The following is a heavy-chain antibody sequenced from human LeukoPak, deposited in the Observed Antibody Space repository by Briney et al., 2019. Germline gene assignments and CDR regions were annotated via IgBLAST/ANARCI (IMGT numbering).Heavy chain of an antibody. V-gene: IGHV1-69*05. CDR3: AREDPYSSSFDY. D-gene: IGHD6-6*01. CDR2: IIPIFGTA. Sequence: ASVKVSCKASGGTFSSYAISWVRQAPGQGLEWMGGIIPIFGTANYAQKFQGRVTITTDESTSTAYMELSSLRSEDTAVYYCAREDPYSSSFDYWGQGTLVTVSS. J-gene: IGHJ4*02. CDR1: GGTFSSYA.